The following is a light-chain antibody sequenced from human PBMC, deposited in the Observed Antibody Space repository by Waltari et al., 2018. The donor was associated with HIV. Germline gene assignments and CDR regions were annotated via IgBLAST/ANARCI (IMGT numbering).Light chain of an antibody. J-gene: IGKJ4*01. CDR3: QQYVSSPLT. Sequence: EIVLTQSPGTLSLSPGERAPLSCRASQSVTNNYLAWYQQKPGQAPRLLIYGASSRATGIPDRFSGSGSATDFTLTISRLEPEDFAVYYCQQYVSSPLTFGGGTKVEIK. CDR2: GAS. CDR1: QSVTNNY. V-gene: IGKV3-20*01.